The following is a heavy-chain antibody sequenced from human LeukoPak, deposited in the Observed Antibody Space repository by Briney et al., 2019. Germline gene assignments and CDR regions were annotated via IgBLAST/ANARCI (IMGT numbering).Heavy chain of an antibody. D-gene: IGHD3-22*01. CDR1: GGSFSDYY. CDR3: ARGGRSYYDSSGYYYS. V-gene: IGHV4-34*01. Sequence: PSETLSFTCTVYGGSFSDYYWSWIRQPPGKGLEWIGEINHSGSTNYSPSLESRVTISVDTSNNQFSLKLSSVTAADTAVYYCARGGRSYYDSSGYYYSWGQGILVTVSS. CDR2: INHSGST. J-gene: IGHJ4*02.